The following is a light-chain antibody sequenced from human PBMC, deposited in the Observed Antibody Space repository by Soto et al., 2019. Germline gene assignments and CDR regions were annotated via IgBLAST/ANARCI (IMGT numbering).Light chain of an antibody. J-gene: IGLJ3*02. Sequence: QSALTQPASVSGSPGQSITISCTGTSSDVGGYNYLSWYQQHPGKAPKVMIYEVSNRPSGVSNRFSGSKSGTTASLTISVLQAEDEADYFCSSYTTSGTPVFGGGTKLTVL. CDR2: EVS. CDR3: SSYTTSGTPV. V-gene: IGLV2-14*01. CDR1: SSDVGGYNY.